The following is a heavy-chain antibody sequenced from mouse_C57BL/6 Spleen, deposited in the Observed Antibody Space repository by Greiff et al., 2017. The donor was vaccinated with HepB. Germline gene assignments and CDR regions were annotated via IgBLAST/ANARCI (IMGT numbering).Heavy chain of an antibody. V-gene: IGHV5-6*01. CDR3: ARDYYGSSHFDY. Sequence: EMQLKESGGDLVKPGGSLKLSCAASGFTFSSYGMSWVRQTPDKRLEWVATISSGGSYTYYPDSVKGRFTISRDNAKNTLYLQMSSLKSEDTAMYYCARDYYGSSHFDYWGQGTTLTVSS. CDR2: ISSGGSYT. J-gene: IGHJ2*01. CDR1: GFTFSSYG. D-gene: IGHD1-1*01.